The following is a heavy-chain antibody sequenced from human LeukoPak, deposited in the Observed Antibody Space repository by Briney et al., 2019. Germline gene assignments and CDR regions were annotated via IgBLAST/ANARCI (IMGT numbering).Heavy chain of an antibody. CDR2: IWYDGSNK. CDR1: GFTFSSYG. CDR3: AKGGCSGGSCYNDFDY. Sequence: SGRSLRLSCAASGFTFSSYGMHWVRQAPGKGLEWVAVIWYDGSNKYYAASVKGRFTISRENSKNTLYLQMNSLRAEDTAVYYCAKGGCSGGSCYNDFDYWGQGTLVTVSS. V-gene: IGHV3-33*06. J-gene: IGHJ4*02. D-gene: IGHD2-15*01.